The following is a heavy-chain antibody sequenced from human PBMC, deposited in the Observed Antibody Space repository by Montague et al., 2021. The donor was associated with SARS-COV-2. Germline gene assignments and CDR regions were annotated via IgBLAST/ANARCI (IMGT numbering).Heavy chain of an antibody. CDR2: FYPSGST. Sequence: SETLSLTCNVSGGSMNLYYWTWVRQPAGKGLEWIGRFYPSGSTNFNPYLQSRVTISVDTSKNQFSLKLSSVTAAGTAVYYCARHGPFVVVTAIHDTFDIWGQGTMVTVSS. D-gene: IGHD2-21*02. CDR1: GGSMNLYY. CDR3: ARHGPFVVVTAIHDTFDI. J-gene: IGHJ3*02. V-gene: IGHV4-4*07.